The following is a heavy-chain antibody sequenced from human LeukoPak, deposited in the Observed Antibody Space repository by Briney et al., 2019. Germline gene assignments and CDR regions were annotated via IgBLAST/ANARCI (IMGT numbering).Heavy chain of an antibody. V-gene: IGHV1-18*01. J-gene: IGHJ4*02. CDR2: ISAHNGNT. D-gene: IGHD6-13*01. CDR3: ARDPSSSWYSLLWDY. Sequence: ASVKVSCKASGYTFTSYGISWVRQAPGQGLEWMGWISAHNGNTNYAQKLQGRVTMTTDTSTSTAYMELRSLRSDDTAVYYCARDPSSSWYSLLWDYWGQGTLVTVSS. CDR1: GYTFTSYG.